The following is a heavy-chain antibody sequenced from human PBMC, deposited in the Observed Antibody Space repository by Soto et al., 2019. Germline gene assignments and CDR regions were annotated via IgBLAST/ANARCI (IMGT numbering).Heavy chain of an antibody. D-gene: IGHD2-15*01. J-gene: IGHJ3*02. Sequence: GASVKVSCKASGRALRNNGITWVRQAPGQGLEWMGEIIPIFGTTKIAQKFQGRVTITADKFTNTTYMDFSSLRSDDTAVYYCARDDVVVAASRGRRGYAFDIWGQGTMVTVSS. CDR3: ARDDVVVAASRGRRGYAFDI. CDR2: IIPIFGTT. CDR1: GRALRNNG. V-gene: IGHV1-69*06.